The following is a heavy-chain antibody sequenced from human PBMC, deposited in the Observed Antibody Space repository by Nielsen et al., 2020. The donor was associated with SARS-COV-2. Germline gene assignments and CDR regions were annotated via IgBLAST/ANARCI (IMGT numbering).Heavy chain of an antibody. Sequence: VRQAPGKGLEWVAVISYDGSNKYYADSVKGRFTISRDNSKNTLHLQMNSLRAEDTAVYYCAKDSPDRAYYDFWSGYYTDYYYYMDVWGKGTTVTVSS. D-gene: IGHD3-3*01. J-gene: IGHJ6*03. CDR3: AKDSPDRAYYDFWSGYYTDYYYYMDV. CDR2: ISYDGSNK. V-gene: IGHV3-30*18.